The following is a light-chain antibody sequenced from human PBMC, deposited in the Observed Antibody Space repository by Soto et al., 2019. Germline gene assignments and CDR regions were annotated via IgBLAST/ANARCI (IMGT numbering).Light chain of an antibody. CDR3: QQYNNWPWT. J-gene: IGKJ1*01. CDR1: QSVSSN. Sequence: EIVLAQSPGTLSLSPGEIATLSCRASQSVSSNLAWYQQKPGQAPRILIHGASTRATGFPARFSGSGSGTDFTLTISSLQSEDVAVYYCQQYNNWPWTLGQGTKVDIK. V-gene: IGKV3-15*01. CDR2: GAS.